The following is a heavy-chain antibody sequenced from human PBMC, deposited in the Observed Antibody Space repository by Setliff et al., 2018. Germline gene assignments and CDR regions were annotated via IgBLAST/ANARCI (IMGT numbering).Heavy chain of an antibody. J-gene: IGHJ4*02. CDR2: IGHTGSI. CDR1: GYSISSGYI. Sequence: EPLSLTCTVSGYSISSGYIWGWTRQPPGKGLEWVGNIGHTGSINYNPSLKSRLTISRDTSKNQVSLKLNSVTATDTAVYYCARDLGHGGDSDYWGQGILVTVSS. V-gene: IGHV4-38-2*02. D-gene: IGHD2-21*02. CDR3: ARDLGHGGDSDY.